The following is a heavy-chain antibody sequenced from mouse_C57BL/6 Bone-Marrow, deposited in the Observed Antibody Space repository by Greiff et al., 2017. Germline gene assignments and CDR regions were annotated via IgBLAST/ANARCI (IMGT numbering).Heavy chain of an antibody. D-gene: IGHD2-1*01. V-gene: IGHV2-6-1*01. CDR3: ARHDYGNYLGYARDY. CDR2: IWSDGST. J-gene: IGHJ4*01. CDR1: GFSLTSYG. Sequence: QVHVKQSGPGLVAPSQSLSITCTVSGFSLTSYGVHWVRQPPGKGLEWLGVIWSDGSTTYNSALNSRLSISKDNSKSQVFLKMNSLQTDDTAMYYWARHDYGNYLGYARDYWGQGTSVTVSS.